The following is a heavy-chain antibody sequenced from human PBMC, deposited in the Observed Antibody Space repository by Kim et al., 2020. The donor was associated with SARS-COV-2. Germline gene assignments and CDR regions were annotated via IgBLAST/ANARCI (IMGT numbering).Heavy chain of an antibody. J-gene: IGHJ4*02. D-gene: IGHD3-22*01. Sequence: KGRLTRLRDDSKNTLYLQMNSLRADDTAVYYCARDWGIYDSSGDYPFDYWGQGTLVTVSS. CDR3: ARDWGIYDSSGDYPFDY. V-gene: IGHV3-30*07.